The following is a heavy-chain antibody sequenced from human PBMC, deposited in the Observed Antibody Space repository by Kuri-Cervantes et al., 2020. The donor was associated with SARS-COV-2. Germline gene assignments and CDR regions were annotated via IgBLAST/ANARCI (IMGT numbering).Heavy chain of an antibody. CDR2: ISWNSGSI. CDR3: ASSIVVVPAAMSGYYGMDV. CDR1: GFTFADYA. Sequence: GGSLRLSCAASGFTFADYAMHWVRQAPGKGLEWVSGISWNSGSIGYADSVKGRFTISRDNAKNSLYLQMNSLRAEDTALYYCASSIVVVPAAMSGYYGMDVWGQGTTVTVSS. J-gene: IGHJ6*02. D-gene: IGHD2-2*01. V-gene: IGHV3-9*01.